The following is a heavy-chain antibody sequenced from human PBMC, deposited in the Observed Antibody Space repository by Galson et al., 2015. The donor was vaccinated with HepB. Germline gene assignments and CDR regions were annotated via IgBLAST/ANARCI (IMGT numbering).Heavy chain of an antibody. CDR2: IKQDGSKK. CDR3: ARGFEAYCGGECLDNWFDS. CDR1: GFTFSSYW. D-gene: IGHD2-21*01. Sequence: SLRLSCAASGFTFSSYWMTWVRQAPGKGLEWVANIKQDGSKKSYVDSVKGRFTISRDNAKNSLYLQINSLRAEDTAVYYCARGFEAYCGGECLDNWFDSWGQGALVTVSS. J-gene: IGHJ5*01. V-gene: IGHV3-7*01.